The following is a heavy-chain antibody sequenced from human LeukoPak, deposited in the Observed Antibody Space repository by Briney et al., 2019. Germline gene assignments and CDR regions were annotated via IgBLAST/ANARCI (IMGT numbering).Heavy chain of an antibody. Sequence: PGGSLRLSCAASGFSLGSNYISRGRQAPGKGLEWVSIIYSGGSTNYADSVKGRFTISRDNSKNTLYLQMNSLRAEDTAVYYCATAEGENWGQGTLVTVSS. J-gene: IGHJ4*02. CDR3: ATAEGEN. CDR2: IYSGGST. V-gene: IGHV3-53*01. D-gene: IGHD3-16*01. CDR1: GFSLGSNY.